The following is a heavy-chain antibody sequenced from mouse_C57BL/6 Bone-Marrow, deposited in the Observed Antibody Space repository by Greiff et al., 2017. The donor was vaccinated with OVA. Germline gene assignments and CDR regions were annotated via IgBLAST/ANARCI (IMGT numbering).Heavy chain of an antibody. CDR2: IRLKSDNYAT. J-gene: IGHJ2*01. CDR1: GFTFSNYW. Sequence: DVMLVESGGGLVQPGGSMKLSCVASGFTFSNYWMNWVRQSPEKGLEWVAQIRLKSDNYATHYAESVKGRFTISRDDSKSSVYLQMNNLRAEDTGIYYCTAYGRHYWGQGTTLTVSS. D-gene: IGHD1-1*01. V-gene: IGHV6-3*01. CDR3: TAYGRHY.